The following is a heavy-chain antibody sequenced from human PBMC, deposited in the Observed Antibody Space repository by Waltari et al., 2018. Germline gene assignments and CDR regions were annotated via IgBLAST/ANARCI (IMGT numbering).Heavy chain of an antibody. D-gene: IGHD3-3*01. CDR3: ARLERITIFGVVIISGYFDY. CDR2: INHSGST. Sequence: QVQLQQWGAGLLKPSETLSLTCAVYGGSFSGYYWSWIRQPPGKGLEWIGEINHSGSTNYNPSLKSRVTISVDTSKNQFSLKLSSVTAADTAVYYCARLERITIFGVVIISGYFDYWGQGTLVTVSS. V-gene: IGHV4-34*01. J-gene: IGHJ4*02. CDR1: GGSFSGYY.